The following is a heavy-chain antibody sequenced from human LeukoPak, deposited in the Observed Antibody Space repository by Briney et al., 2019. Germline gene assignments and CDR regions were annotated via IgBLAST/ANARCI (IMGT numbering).Heavy chain of an antibody. Sequence: SAKLSCKASGGTFSSYATSWVRHAPGQGLEWMGGIFPIFGTANYAQKLQGRVTITADESTSTAYMELSSLRSEDTAVYYCARDPGGYCSSTSCYAASGDAFDIWGQGTMVTVSS. CDR3: ARDPGGYCSSTSCYAASGDAFDI. CDR1: GGTFSSYA. D-gene: IGHD2-2*01. J-gene: IGHJ3*02. V-gene: IGHV1-69*13. CDR2: IFPIFGTA.